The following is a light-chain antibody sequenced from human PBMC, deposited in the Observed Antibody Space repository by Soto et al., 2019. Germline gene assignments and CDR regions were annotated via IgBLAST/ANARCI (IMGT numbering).Light chain of an antibody. Sequence: QSDLTQPASVSGSPGQSITISCTGTGSDVGGYTYVSWYQQHPLKAPKLLIYDVTNRPSGVSDRFSGSKSGNTASLTISGLQAEDEADYYCSSYTSSSTPYVFGTGTKLTVL. CDR2: DVT. CDR3: SSYTSSSTPYV. V-gene: IGLV2-14*01. CDR1: GSDVGGYTY. J-gene: IGLJ1*01.